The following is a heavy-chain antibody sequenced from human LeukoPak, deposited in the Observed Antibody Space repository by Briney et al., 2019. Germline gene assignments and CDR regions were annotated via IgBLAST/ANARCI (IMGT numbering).Heavy chain of an antibody. V-gene: IGHV4-59*11. J-gene: IGHJ4*02. CDR1: GGSLSTHH. CDR2: ISDSGYT. CDR3: ARVGANGYCSGGSCYHFDY. Sequence: SETLSLTCVVSGGSLSTHHWSWIRQSPGRGLEWIGYISDSGYTSYNPSLKSRVTISVDTSKNQFSLKLSSVTAADTAVYYCARVGANGYCSGGSCYHFDYWGQGTPVTVSS. D-gene: IGHD2-15*01.